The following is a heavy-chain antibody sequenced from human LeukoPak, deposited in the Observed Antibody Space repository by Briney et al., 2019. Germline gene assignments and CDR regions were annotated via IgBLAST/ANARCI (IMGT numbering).Heavy chain of an antibody. CDR1: GFTFSSYW. J-gene: IGHJ6*02. V-gene: IGHV3-7*01. CDR3: AKWLAPGIRWRATGYDMDV. D-gene: IGHD1-26*01. CDR2: IKQDGSEK. Sequence: PGGSLRLSCAASGFTFSSYWMSWVRQAPGKGLEWVANIKQDGSEKYYVDSVKGRFTISRDNAKNSLYLQMNSLRAEDTAVYYCAKWLAPGIRWRATGYDMDVWGQGTTVTVSS.